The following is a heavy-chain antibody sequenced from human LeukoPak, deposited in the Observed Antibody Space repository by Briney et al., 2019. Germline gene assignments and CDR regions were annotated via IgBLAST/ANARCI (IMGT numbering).Heavy chain of an antibody. V-gene: IGHV5-51*01. CDR1: GYSFTSYW. CDR3: ARQEEYSITMVRGVKFDY. J-gene: IGHJ4*02. D-gene: IGHD3-10*01. Sequence: GESLKISCKGSGYSFTSYWIGGVRQMPGKGLEWMGIIYPGDSDTRYSPSFQGQVTISADQSISTAYLQWSSLKASDTAMYYCARQEEYSITMVRGVKFDYWGQGTLVTVSS. CDR2: IYPGDSDT.